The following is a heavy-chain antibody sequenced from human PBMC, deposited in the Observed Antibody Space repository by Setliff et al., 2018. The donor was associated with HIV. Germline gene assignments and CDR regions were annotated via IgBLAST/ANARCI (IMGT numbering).Heavy chain of an antibody. D-gene: IGHD3-22*01. J-gene: IGHJ3*02. CDR1: GFTFSASA. Sequence: GGSLRLSCAASGFTFSASAMHWVRQAPGKGLEWVAVISYDGRNKYYADSVRGRFTISRDNSKNTLYLQMNSLRAEDTAVYYCARESYYDSSGYYRTGAFDIWGQGTMVTVSS. CDR2: ISYDGRNK. V-gene: IGHV3-30*04. CDR3: ARESYYDSSGYYRTGAFDI.